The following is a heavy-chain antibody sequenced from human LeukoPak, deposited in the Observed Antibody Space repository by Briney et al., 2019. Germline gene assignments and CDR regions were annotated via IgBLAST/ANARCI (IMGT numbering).Heavy chain of an antibody. CDR3: AVTVVIQSLFDY. D-gene: IGHD4-23*01. CDR1: GXTISYYW. V-gene: IGHV3-7*05. CDR2: IKQDGSEK. Sequence: GGSLRLSCAASGXTISYYWVSWVRQAPGKGLEWVANIKQDGSEKYYVDSVKGRFTISRDNAKNSLYLQMNSLRAEDTAVYCCAVTVVIQSLFDYWGQGTLVTVSS. J-gene: IGHJ4*02.